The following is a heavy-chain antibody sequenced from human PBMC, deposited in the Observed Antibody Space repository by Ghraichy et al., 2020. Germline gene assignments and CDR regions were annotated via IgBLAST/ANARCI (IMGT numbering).Heavy chain of an antibody. D-gene: IGHD6-19*01. J-gene: IGHJ2*01. CDR3: ARVWYSSAWPRDFYWYFDL. CDR1: GGSFSSYA. V-gene: IGHV1-69*13. Sequence: SVKVSCKASGGSFSSYAISWVRQAPGQGLEWMGGIIPIFGTANYAQKSQGRVTITADESTTTAYMELSSLRSEDTAVYYCARVWYSSAWPRDFYWYFDLWRRGTLVTVSS. CDR2: IIPIFGTA.